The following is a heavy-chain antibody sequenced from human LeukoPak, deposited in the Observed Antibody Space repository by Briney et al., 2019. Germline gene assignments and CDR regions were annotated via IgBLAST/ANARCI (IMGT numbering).Heavy chain of an antibody. J-gene: IGHJ4*02. CDR1: GFTFSSYG. CDR3: AKTYYYDSSGSHYFDY. V-gene: IGHV3-23*01. Sequence: GGSLRLSCAASGFTFSSYGMSWVRQAPGEGLEWVSAISGSGANTYYADSVKGRFTISRDNSKNTLYLQMNSLRAEDSAVYYCAKTYYYDSSGSHYFDYWGQGTLVTVSS. D-gene: IGHD3-22*01. CDR2: ISGSGANT.